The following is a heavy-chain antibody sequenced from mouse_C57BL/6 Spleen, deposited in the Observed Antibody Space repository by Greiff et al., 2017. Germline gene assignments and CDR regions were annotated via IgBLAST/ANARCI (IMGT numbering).Heavy chain of an antibody. V-gene: IGHV1-19*01. CDR3: ARGGGGNVQFISSY. J-gene: IGHJ2*01. CDR2: INPYNGGT. Sequence: EVQLQQSGPVLVKPGASVKMSCKASGYTFTDYSMNWVKQSHGKSLEWIGVINPYNGGTSYNQKFKGKATLTVDKSSSTAYMELNSLTSEDSAVYYCARGGGGNVQFISSYWGQGTTLTVSS. CDR1: GYTFTDYS. D-gene: IGHD1-1*01.